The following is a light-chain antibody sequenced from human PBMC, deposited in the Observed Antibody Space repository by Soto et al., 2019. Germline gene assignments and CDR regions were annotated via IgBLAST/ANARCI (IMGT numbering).Light chain of an antibody. CDR1: QSVSSY. CDR2: DAS. CDR3: QQRINWPALP. V-gene: IGKV3-11*01. J-gene: IGKJ4*01. Sequence: EIVLTQSPATLSLSPGERATLSCRASQSVSSYLAGYQQKPGQAPRLLIYDASNRPTGIPPRFSHSGSGTDFTLPSSCLERGDFAVDLYQQRINWPALPLGGGTKVQI.